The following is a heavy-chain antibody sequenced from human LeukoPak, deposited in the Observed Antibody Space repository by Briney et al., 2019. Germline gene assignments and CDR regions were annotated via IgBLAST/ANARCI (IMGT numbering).Heavy chain of an antibody. CDR3: VKHYDSRGSIYDY. CDR1: AFTFSSHY. D-gene: IGHD3-22*01. V-gene: IGHV3-23*01. J-gene: IGHJ4*02. Sequence: PGGSLRLPCAASAFTFSSHYMAWVRQAPGRALDWVSVITGDGGDTVYADSVKGRFTISRDNSKNTLYLQMNSLRAEDTAIYYCVKHYDSRGSIYDYWGQGILVSVSS. CDR2: ITGDGGDT.